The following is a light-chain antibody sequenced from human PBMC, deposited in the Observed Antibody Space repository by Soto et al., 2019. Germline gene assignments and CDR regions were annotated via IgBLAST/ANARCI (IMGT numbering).Light chain of an antibody. V-gene: IGLV2-14*01. Sequence: QSALTQPASVSGSPGQSITISCTGTSSDVGGYNYVSWYQQHPGQAPKLMIYDVSNRPSGVSNRFSGSKSGNTASLTISGLQAEDEADYYCSSDTSSSTGVFGGGTKLTVL. J-gene: IGLJ2*01. CDR2: DVS. CDR1: SSDVGGYNY. CDR3: SSDTSSSTGV.